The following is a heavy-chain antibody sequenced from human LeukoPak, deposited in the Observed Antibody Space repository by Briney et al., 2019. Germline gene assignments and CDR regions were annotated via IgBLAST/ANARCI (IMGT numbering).Heavy chain of an antibody. D-gene: IGHD6-13*01. Sequence: SDTLSLTCSVSGGSINTRSYYWGWIRPPPGQDLEWSGSIYYSGTTYYTPSLKSRVTISVDTSENQFSLRLISLTATDAAVYYCARPYSTSWPGGMDVWGQGTTVTVSS. CDR1: GGSINTRSYY. V-gene: IGHV4-39*01. CDR2: IYYSGTT. J-gene: IGHJ6*02. CDR3: ARPYSTSWPGGMDV.